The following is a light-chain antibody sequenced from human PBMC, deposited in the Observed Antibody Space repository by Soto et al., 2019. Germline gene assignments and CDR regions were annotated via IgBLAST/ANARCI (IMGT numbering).Light chain of an antibody. CDR1: QSVSSSY. J-gene: IGKJ1*01. V-gene: IGKV3-20*01. CDR3: QQYGSSRWT. Sequence: EIVLTQSPGTLSLSPGERATLSCRASQSVSSSYLAWYQQKPGQAPRLLIYGASSRATGIPDRFSGSGSGTDFTLTISRLEPEDFAVYYCQQYGSSRWTVGQGTKVDNK. CDR2: GAS.